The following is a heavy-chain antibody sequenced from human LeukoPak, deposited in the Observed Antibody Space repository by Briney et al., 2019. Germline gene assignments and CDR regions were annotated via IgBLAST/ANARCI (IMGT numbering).Heavy chain of an antibody. CDR1: GFTFGSYA. D-gene: IGHD3-22*01. V-gene: IGHV3-23*01. CDR3: AVMHRYYDGSGYWVQ. CDR2: ISTSGGTT. J-gene: IGHJ4*02. Sequence: PGGSLRLSCAASGFTFGSYAMSWVRQAPGKGLEWVSGISTSGGTTSYAESVKGRFTVSRDNPRNTLYMEMNSLRDEDMAVYYCAVMHRYYDGSGYWVQWGQGTLVTVSS.